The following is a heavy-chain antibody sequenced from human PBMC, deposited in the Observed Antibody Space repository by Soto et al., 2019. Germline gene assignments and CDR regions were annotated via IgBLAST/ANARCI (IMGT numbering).Heavy chain of an antibody. D-gene: IGHD4-17*01. V-gene: IGHV1-46*01. CDR3: ARAWGDYRRDY. CDR1: GYTFTNYS. J-gene: IGHJ4*02. CDR2: INPSAGST. Sequence: QVQLVQSGAEVRKPGASVKVSCKASGYTFTNYSMHWVRQAPGQGLEWMGIINPSAGSTSYAQKFQGRVTMTRDPSTSTGYMALSSLTSDDTAVYYWARAWGDYRRDYWGQGTLVTVSS.